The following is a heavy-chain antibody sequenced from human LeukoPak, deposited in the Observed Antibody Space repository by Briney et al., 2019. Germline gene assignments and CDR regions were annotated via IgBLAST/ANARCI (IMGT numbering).Heavy chain of an antibody. CDR1: VGTFSSYA. J-gene: IGHJ4*02. CDR2: IIPILGIA. V-gene: IGHV1-69*04. D-gene: IGHD3-10*01. Sequence: SVKVSCKASVGTFSSYAISWVRQAPGQGLEWMGRIIPILGIANYAEKFQGRVTITADKSTSTPYMELRSLRSEDTAVYYCARARVVRGVITHLIDYWGQGTLVTVSS. CDR3: ARARVVRGVITHLIDY.